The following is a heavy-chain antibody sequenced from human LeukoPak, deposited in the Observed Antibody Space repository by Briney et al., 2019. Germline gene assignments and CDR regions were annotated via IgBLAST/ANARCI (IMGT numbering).Heavy chain of an antibody. V-gene: IGHV1-69*05. Sequence: ASVKVSCKASGGTFSSYAISWVRQAPGQGLEWMGGIIPIFGTANYAQKFQGRVTITTDESTSTAYMELSSLRPEDTAVYYCARDLNYYYDSSGYHYWGQGTLVTVSS. J-gene: IGHJ4*02. D-gene: IGHD3-22*01. CDR1: GGTFSSYA. CDR2: IIPIFGTA. CDR3: ARDLNYYYDSSGYHY.